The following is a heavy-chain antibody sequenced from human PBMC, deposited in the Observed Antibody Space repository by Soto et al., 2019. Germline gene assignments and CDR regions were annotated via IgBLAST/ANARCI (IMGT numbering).Heavy chain of an antibody. CDR3: AREAARQNYFDY. CDR2: IWYDGSNK. V-gene: IGHV3-33*01. J-gene: IGHJ4*02. CDR1: GFTFSSYG. D-gene: IGHD6-13*01. Sequence: GGSLRLSCAASGFTFSSYGMHWVRQAPGKGLEWVAVIWYDGSNKYYADSVKGRFTISRDNSKNTLYLQMNSLRAEDTAVCYCAREAARQNYFDYWGQGTLVTVSS.